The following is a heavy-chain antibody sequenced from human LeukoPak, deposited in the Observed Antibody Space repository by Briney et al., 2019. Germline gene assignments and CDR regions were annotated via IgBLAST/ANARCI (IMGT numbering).Heavy chain of an antibody. D-gene: IGHD2-15*01. Sequence: GESLKISCKSSGYSFTNYWIGWVRQMPGKGLEWMGIIYPDDSDTRYSPSFQGQVTISVDKSISTAYLQWSSLKASDTAMYYCARSQGYCSGGSCLQGDWFDPWGQGTLVTVSS. CDR2: IYPDDSDT. V-gene: IGHV5-51*01. CDR3: ARSQGYCSGGSCLQGDWFDP. J-gene: IGHJ5*02. CDR1: GYSFTNYW.